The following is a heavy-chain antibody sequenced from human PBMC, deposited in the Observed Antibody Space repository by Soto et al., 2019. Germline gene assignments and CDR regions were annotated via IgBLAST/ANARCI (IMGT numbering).Heavy chain of an antibody. Sequence: PWQTLSLTCAISGDSVSSNSAAWNWIRQSPSRGLEWLGRTYYRSKWYNDYAVSVKSRITINPDTSKNQFSLQLNSVTPEDTAVYYCAREVRGRLISWYVPWFDPWGQGTLVTVSS. CDR1: GDSVSSNSAA. CDR2: TYYRSKWYN. CDR3: AREVRGRLISWYVPWFDP. J-gene: IGHJ5*02. D-gene: IGHD6-13*01. V-gene: IGHV6-1*01.